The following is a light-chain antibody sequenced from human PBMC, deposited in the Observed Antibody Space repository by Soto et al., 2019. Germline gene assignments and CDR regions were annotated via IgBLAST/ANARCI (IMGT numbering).Light chain of an antibody. J-gene: IGLJ1*01. V-gene: IGLV2-14*01. CDR1: SSDVGGHNY. CDR3: SSYTTSSTPYV. Sequence: QSALTQPASVSGSPGQSITISCTGTSSDVGGHNYVSWYQQLPGKAPKLMIYEVSNRPSGVSDRFSGSKSGNTASLTISGLQAEDEADYYCSSYTTSSTPYVFGTGPKLTVL. CDR2: EVS.